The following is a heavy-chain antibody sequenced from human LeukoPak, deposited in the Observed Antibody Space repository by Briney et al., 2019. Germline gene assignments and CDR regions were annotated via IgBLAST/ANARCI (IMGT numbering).Heavy chain of an antibody. CDR3: ARASSPYDSSGPILY. CDR1: GVSSSSSY. CDR2: IFYTGDS. Sequence: SETLSLTCTVSGVSSSSSYWSWIRQPPGKGLEWIGYIFYTGDSNHNPSFKSRVSISLDTSKDQISLKLSSVTAADTAVYYCARASSPYDSSGPILYWGQGTLVTVSS. V-gene: IGHV4-59*01. J-gene: IGHJ4*02. D-gene: IGHD3-22*01.